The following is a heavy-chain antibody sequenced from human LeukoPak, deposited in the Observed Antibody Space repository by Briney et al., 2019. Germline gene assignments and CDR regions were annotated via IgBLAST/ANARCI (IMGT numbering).Heavy chain of an antibody. CDR2: IYYSGST. CDR1: GGSISSSSYY. V-gene: IGHV4-39*01. J-gene: IGHJ4*02. CDR3: ASVVFYFDY. Sequence: SETLSLTCTVCGGSISSSSYYWGWIRQPPGKGLEWIGSIYYSGSTYYNPSLKSRVTISVDTSKNQFSLKLSSVTAADTAVYYCASVVFYFDYWGQGTLVTVSS.